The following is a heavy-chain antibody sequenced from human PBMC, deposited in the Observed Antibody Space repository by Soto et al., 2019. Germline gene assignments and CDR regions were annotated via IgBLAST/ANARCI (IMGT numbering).Heavy chain of an antibody. V-gene: IGHV1-18*01. D-gene: IGHD3-10*01. CDR2: ISGLNGNT. J-gene: IGHJ4*02. Sequence: QVHLVQSGVEVKKPGASVKVSCKASGYSFSTYGISWVRQAPGQGLEWMGWISGLNGNTNYAQKLQGRVTMTTDTSTSTAYMELRSLGFDDTAMYYCARALFGEDGAGYFDYWGQGTRVTVSS. CDR1: GYSFSTYG. CDR3: ARALFGEDGAGYFDY.